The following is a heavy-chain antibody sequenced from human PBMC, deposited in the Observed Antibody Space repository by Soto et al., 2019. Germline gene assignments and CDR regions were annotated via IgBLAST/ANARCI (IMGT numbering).Heavy chain of an antibody. V-gene: IGHV1-58*02. J-gene: IGHJ6*03. CDR1: GFTFTSSA. CDR3: AADLKQLGSGYYYYYYMDV. Sequence: ASVKVSCKASGFTFTSSAMQWVRQARGQRLEWIGWIVVGSGNTNYAQKFQERVTITRDMSTSTAYMELSNLRSEDTAVYYCAADLKQLGSGYYYYYYMDVWGKGTTVTVSS. D-gene: IGHD6-6*01. CDR2: IVVGSGNT.